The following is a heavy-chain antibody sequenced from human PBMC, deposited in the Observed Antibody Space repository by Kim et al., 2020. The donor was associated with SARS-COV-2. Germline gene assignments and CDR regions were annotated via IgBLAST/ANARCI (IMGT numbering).Heavy chain of an antibody. D-gene: IGHD4-17*01. J-gene: IGHJ4*02. CDR3: AGGLGDGTRYDS. V-gene: IGHV3-66*01. Sequence: FYSDSVKDRFTISRDMSRNTIYLQTTGLRPEDTAIYYCAGGLGDGTRYDSWGQGTLVTVSS.